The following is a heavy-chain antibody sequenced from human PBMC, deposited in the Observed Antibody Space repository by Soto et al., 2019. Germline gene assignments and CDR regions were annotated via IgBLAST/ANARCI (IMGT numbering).Heavy chain of an antibody. J-gene: IGHJ4*02. CDR2: ISGSGGST. CDR3: SPSLDY. Sequence: GGSLRLSCAASGFTFSSYAMSWVRQAPGKGLEWVSAISGSGGSTYYADSVKGRFTISRDNSKNTLYLQMSSLTAEDSALYYCSPSLDYWGQGALVTVSS. CDR1: GFTFSSYA. V-gene: IGHV3-23*01.